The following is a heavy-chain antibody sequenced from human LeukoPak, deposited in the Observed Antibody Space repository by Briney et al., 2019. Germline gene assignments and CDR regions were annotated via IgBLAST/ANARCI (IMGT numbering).Heavy chain of an antibody. CDR3: ARSGRITMVRGRWGNWFDP. CDR1: GYTFTGYY. J-gene: IGHJ5*02. D-gene: IGHD3-10*01. CDR2: INPNSGGT. Sequence: ASVKVSCKGFGYTFTGYYMHWVRQAPGQGLEWMGWINPNSGGTNYAQKFQGRVTMTRDTSISTVYMELSRLRSDDTAVYYCARSGRITMVRGRWGNWFDPWGQGTLVTVSS. V-gene: IGHV1-2*02.